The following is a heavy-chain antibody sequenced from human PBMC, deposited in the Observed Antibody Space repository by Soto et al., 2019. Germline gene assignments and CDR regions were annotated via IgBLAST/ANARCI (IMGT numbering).Heavy chain of an antibody. CDR1: GFTFSDYS. Sequence: EVQLVESGGGLVHPGGSLRLSCAASGFTFSDYSMNWVRQAPGKGLEWVSYITSDGGVTYYADSVKGRFSVSRDNDKKSLFLQMNSLRDEDTAVYYCVRLPKGSTVTSWGQGTLVTVSS. CDR2: ITSDGGVT. J-gene: IGHJ4*02. D-gene: IGHD4-17*01. CDR3: VRLPKGSTVTS. V-gene: IGHV3-48*02.